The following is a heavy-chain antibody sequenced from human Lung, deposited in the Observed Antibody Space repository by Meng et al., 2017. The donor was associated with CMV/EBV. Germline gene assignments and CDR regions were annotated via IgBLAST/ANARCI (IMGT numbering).Heavy chain of an antibody. CDR3: ARRLSSIAAHNWFDP. Sequence: SXTLSLXCAVSGGSISSSNWWSWVRQPPGKGLEWIGEIYHSGSTNYNPSLKSRVTISVDKSKNQFSLKLSSVTAADTAVYYCARRLSSIAAHNWFDPWGQGXLVTVS. J-gene: IGHJ5*02. CDR1: GGSISSSNW. CDR2: IYHSGST. V-gene: IGHV4-4*02. D-gene: IGHD6-6*01.